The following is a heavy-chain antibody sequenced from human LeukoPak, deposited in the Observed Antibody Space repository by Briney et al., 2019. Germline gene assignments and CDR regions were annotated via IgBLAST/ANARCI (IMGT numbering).Heavy chain of an antibody. CDR2: IWYDGKNK. CDR1: GFRFSTYG. Sequence: GRSLRLFCAASGFRFSTYGLHWVRQAPAKGLEWVAVIWYDGKNKYYADSVKGRFTISRDNSKNTLYLQMNSLRAEDTAVYYCARDGYTSSFLDYWGQGTLVTVSS. J-gene: IGHJ4*02. V-gene: IGHV3-33*01. CDR3: ARDGYTSSFLDY. D-gene: IGHD5-24*01.